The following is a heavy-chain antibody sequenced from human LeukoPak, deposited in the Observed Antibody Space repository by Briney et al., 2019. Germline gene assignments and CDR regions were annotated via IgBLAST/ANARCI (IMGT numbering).Heavy chain of an antibody. Sequence: PGGSLRLSCAASGFTFGSYSMNWVRQAPGKGLQWVSYVSSSSSYMYYADSVKGRFTISRDNSKNTLYLQMNSLRAEDTAVYYCAKQGCSSTSCRIFDYWGQGTLVTVSS. D-gene: IGHD2-2*01. J-gene: IGHJ4*02. CDR1: GFTFGSYS. V-gene: IGHV3-21*04. CDR3: AKQGCSSTSCRIFDY. CDR2: VSSSSSYM.